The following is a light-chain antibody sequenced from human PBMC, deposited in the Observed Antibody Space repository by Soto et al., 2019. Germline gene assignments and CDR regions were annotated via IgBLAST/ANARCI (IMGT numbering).Light chain of an antibody. CDR1: QSVSNY. Sequence: EIGLTQSPATTYFSPGETATLACRASQSVSNYLAWYQQQPGQAPRLHIYDASNMATGIPARFSGSGSGTDFYLTISSLEPEDFAVYYCQQRSNWPPTFGQGNKLDIK. V-gene: IGKV3-11*01. CDR2: DAS. J-gene: IGKJ2*01. CDR3: QQRSNWPPT.